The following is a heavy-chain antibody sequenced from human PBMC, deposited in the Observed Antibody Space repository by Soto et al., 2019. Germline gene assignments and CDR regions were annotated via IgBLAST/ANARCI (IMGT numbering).Heavy chain of an antibody. CDR3: ATRLRDIVATMGSSDY. D-gene: IGHD5-12*01. Sequence: ASETLSLTCAVYGGSFSGYYWSWIRQPPGKGLEWIGEINHSGSTNYNPSLKSRVTISVDTSKNQFSLKLSSVTAADTAVYYCATRLRDIVATMGSSDYWGQGPLVTVSS. CDR1: GGSFSGYY. CDR2: INHSGST. V-gene: IGHV4-34*01. J-gene: IGHJ4*02.